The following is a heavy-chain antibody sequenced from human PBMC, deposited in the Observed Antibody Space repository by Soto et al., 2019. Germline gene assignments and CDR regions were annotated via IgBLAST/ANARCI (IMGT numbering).Heavy chain of an antibody. Sequence: SVKVSCKASGYTFTGYYMHWVRQAPGQGLEWMGGIIPIFGTANYAQKFQGRVTITADESTSTAYMELSSLRSEDTAVYYCARPEMATTSYYYYGMDVWGQGTTVTVSS. J-gene: IGHJ6*02. D-gene: IGHD5-12*01. CDR2: IIPIFGTA. CDR3: ARPEMATTSYYYYGMDV. V-gene: IGHV1-69*13. CDR1: GYTFTGYY.